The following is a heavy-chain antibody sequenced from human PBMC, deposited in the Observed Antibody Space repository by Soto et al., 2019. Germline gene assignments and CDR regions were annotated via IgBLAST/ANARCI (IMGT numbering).Heavy chain of an antibody. CDR2: INPNTGGS. CDR1: GYTFSGHY. Sequence: ASVKVSSKASGYTFSGHYIHWVRQAPGQGLEWMGWINPNTGGSNYAEKFKGRITMTRDTSIFTTHMRLNRLTSDDTAVYYCARDLIVDGPDNYGMDVWGQGTPVTVYS. J-gene: IGHJ6*02. CDR3: ARDLIVDGPDNYGMDV. V-gene: IGHV1-2*02. D-gene: IGHD1-26*01.